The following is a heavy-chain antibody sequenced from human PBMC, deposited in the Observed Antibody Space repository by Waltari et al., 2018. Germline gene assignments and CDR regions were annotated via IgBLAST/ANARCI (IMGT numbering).Heavy chain of an antibody. V-gene: IGHV1-46*01. Sequence: QVWLVQSGAEVKKPGASVRVSCKASGYTFTTHYIHWVRQAPGQGLEWMGIINPTDGNTNYAQKFQGRVTMTTGTSTTTVYLDLSSLRSDDTAVYYCARGSSGTFYNYLDSWGQGTLVTVSS. J-gene: IGHJ4*02. D-gene: IGHD3-10*01. CDR2: INPTDGNT. CDR1: GYTFTTHY. CDR3: ARGSSGTFYNYLDS.